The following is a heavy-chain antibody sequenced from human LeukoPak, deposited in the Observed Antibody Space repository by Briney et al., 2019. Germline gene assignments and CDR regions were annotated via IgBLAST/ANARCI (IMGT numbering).Heavy chain of an antibody. CDR3: ASTRKHAFDI. V-gene: IGHV4-59*01. CDR2: IYYSGST. CDR1: GGSISSYY. J-gene: IGHJ3*02. Sequence: SETLSLTCTVSGGSISSYYWSWIRQPPGKGLEWIGYIYYSGSTSYNPSLKSRVTISVDTSKNQFSLKLSSVTAADTAVYYCASTRKHAFDIWGQGTMVTVSS.